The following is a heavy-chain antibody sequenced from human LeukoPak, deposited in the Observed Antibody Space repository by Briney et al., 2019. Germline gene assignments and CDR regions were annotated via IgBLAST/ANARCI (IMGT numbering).Heavy chain of an antibody. Sequence: PSQTLSLTCTVSGGSISSGSYYWSWIRQPAGKGLEWIGRIYTSGSTNYNPSLKSRVTISVDTSKNQFSLKLSSVTAADTAVYYCAREVAAGDGGYWGQGTLVTVSS. CDR3: AREVAAGDGGY. D-gene: IGHD5-12*01. CDR1: GGSISSGSYY. J-gene: IGHJ4*02. V-gene: IGHV4-61*02. CDR2: IYTSGST.